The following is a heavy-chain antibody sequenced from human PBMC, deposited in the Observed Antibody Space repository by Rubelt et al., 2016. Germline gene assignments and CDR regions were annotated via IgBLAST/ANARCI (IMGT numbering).Heavy chain of an antibody. CDR3: ARGLGSSFIIAGGAQC. D-gene: IGHD2-21*01. V-gene: IGHV3-7*04. J-gene: IGHJ4*02. Sequence: EVHLVESGGGLVQPGGSLRLPCAASGFTFTSSWMSWVRHAPGKGLECVANIKQDGSDKYYVDSVKGRFTISRDNAKNSLSLQMNSRRAEDSALYYWARGLGSSFIIAGGAQCWGQGTLVTVSS. CDR2: IKQDGSDK. CDR1: GFTFTSSW.